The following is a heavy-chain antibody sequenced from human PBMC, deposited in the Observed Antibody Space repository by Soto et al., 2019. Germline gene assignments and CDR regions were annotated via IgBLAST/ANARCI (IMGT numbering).Heavy chain of an antibody. CDR2: IGSDGRPT. Sequence: PGGSLRLSCVASGFPFSSYWMHWIRQVPGKGLMWVSQIGSDGRPTTYADSVKGRFTISRDNARNTLYLQMNSLRADDTAMYYCARLRGGGWLKNYYYYYGMDVWGQGTTVTVSS. V-gene: IGHV3-74*03. D-gene: IGHD6-19*01. J-gene: IGHJ6*02. CDR3: ARLRGGGWLKNYYYYYGMDV. CDR1: GFPFSSYW.